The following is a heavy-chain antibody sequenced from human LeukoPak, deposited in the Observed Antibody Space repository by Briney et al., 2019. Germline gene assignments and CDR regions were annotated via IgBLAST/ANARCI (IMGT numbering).Heavy chain of an antibody. V-gene: IGHV1-2*02. CDR3: ARVMGELSQYFDY. CDR2: INPNSGGT. J-gene: IGHJ4*02. Sequence: GASVKVSRKASGYTFTGYYIHWVRQAPGQGLEWMGWINPNSGGTNYAQKFQGRVTMTRDTSISTAYMELSRLRSDDTAVYYCARVMGELSQYFDYWGQGTLVTVSS. D-gene: IGHD3-16*02. CDR1: GYTFTGYY.